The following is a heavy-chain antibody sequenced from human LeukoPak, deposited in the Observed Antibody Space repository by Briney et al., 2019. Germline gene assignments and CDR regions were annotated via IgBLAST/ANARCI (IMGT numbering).Heavy chain of an antibody. CDR2: ISGSGGST. Sequence: PGGSLRLSCAASGFTFSSSVMSWVRQAPGKGLEWVSAISGSGGSTHYADSVRGRFTISRDNSKNTLYLQMNSLRAEDTAVYYCAKRLEMATITGVGYFDYWGQGTLVTVSS. V-gene: IGHV3-23*01. D-gene: IGHD5-24*01. CDR1: GFTFSSSV. J-gene: IGHJ4*02. CDR3: AKRLEMATITGVGYFDY.